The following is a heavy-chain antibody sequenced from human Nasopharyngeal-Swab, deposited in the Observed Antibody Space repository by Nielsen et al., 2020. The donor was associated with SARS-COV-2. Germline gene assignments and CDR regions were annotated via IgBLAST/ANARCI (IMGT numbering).Heavy chain of an antibody. D-gene: IGHD3-22*01. J-gene: IGHJ4*02. CDR2: ISSSGSTI. V-gene: IGHV3-48*03. Sequence: VRQAPGKGLEWVSYISSSGSTIYYADSVKGRFTISRDNAKNSLYLQMNSLRAEDTAVYYCAKDPRPTYDSSGYGLDYWGQGTLVTVSS. CDR3: AKDPRPTYDSSGYGLDY.